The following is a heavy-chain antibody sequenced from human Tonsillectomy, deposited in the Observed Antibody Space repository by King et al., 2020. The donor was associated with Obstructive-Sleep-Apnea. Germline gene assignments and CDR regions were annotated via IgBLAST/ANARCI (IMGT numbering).Heavy chain of an antibody. V-gene: IGHV4-39*07. Sequence: QLQESGPGLVKPSETLSLTCNVSGGSMSSTNYYWAWIRQPPGKGLEWIGSIFYSGTTYYSPYFESRVTISVDTYKRQFSLKLTSVTAADTALYYCARTGEHYYYYYAMDVWGQGTTVTVSS. CDR3: ARTGEHYYYYYAMDV. CDR2: IFYSGTT. J-gene: IGHJ6*02. CDR1: GGSMSSTNYY. D-gene: IGHD1-26*01.